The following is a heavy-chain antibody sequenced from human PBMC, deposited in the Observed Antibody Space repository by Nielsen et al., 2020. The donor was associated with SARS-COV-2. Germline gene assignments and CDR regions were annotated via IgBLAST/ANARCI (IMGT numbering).Heavy chain of an antibody. D-gene: IGHD2-8*01. CDR2: IWYDGSNK. V-gene: IGHV3-33*01. Sequence: WIRQPPGKGLEWVAVIWYDGSNKYYADSVKGRFTISRDNSKNTLYLQMNSLRAEDTAVYYCARVVLMVRNGMDVWGQGTTVTVSS. J-gene: IGHJ6*02. CDR3: ARVVLMVRNGMDV.